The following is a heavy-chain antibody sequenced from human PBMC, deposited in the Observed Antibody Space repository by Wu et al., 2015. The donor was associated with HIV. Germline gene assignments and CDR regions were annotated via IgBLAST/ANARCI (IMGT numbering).Heavy chain of an antibody. D-gene: IGHD5-12*01. Sequence: VQLVQSGTDVRKPGASVKVSCKASGYTFTDYYIHWVRQAPGQGLEWMGRVSGYNGHTNYAQSFQGRVIMTRDTSATTAYMELRNLRSDDTAVYYCARNTDSVATSLYSLGVWGQGTXSPSP. CDR2: VSGYNGHT. CDR1: GYTFTDYY. V-gene: IGHV1-18*04. CDR3: ARNTDSVATSLYSLGV. J-gene: IGHJ6*02.